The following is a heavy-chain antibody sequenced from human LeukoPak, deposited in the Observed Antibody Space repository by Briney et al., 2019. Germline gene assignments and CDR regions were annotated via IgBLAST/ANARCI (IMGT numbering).Heavy chain of an antibody. J-gene: IGHJ4*02. D-gene: IGHD3-10*01. Sequence: ASVKVSCKASGYTFTSYYMHWVRQAPGQGLEWMGIINPSGGSTSYAQKFQGRVTMTRDMSTSTVYMELSSLRSEDTAVYYCARVFLLWFGESTYYFDYWGQGTLVTVSS. CDR1: GYTFTSYY. CDR3: ARVFLLWFGESTYYFDY. CDR2: INPSGGST. V-gene: IGHV1-46*01.